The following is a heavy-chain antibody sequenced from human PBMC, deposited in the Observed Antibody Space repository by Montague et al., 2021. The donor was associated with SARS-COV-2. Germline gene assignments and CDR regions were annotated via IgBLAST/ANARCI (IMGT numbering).Heavy chain of an antibody. V-gene: IGHV4-34*01. CDR3: ARGSRVVGITPGFRY. CDR2: IDHSGNT. J-gene: IGHJ4*02. D-gene: IGHD2-21*01. CDR1: RGSFHIFS. Sequence: SETLSLTCAVYRGSFHIFSWGWIRQSPGKGLEWIGEIDHSGNTNYNPSLKSRVTISVDTSKNQFSLNLTSVTAADTAMYHCARGSRVVGITPGFRYWGRGTQVAVSS.